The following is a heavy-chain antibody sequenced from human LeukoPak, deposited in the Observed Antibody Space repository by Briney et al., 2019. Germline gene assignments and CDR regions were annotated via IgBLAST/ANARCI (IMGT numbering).Heavy chain of an antibody. J-gene: IGHJ6*02. D-gene: IGHD5-18*01. CDR3: ARDRGDTAMAFYYYYGMDV. Sequence: ASVKVSCKASGYTFTSYDINWVRQATGQGLEWMGWMNPNSGNTGYAQKLQGRVTMTTDTSTSTAYMELRSLRSDDTAVYYCARDRGDTAMAFYYYYGMDVWGQGTTVTVSS. V-gene: IGHV1-8*01. CDR1: GYTFTSYD. CDR2: MNPNSGNT.